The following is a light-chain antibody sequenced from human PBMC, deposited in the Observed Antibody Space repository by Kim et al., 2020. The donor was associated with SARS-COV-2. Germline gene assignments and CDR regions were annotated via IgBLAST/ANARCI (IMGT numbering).Light chain of an antibody. V-gene: IGKV1-39*01. J-gene: IGKJ5*01. CDR3: QQSDNTIIT. Sequence: DIQMTQSPPSLSASVGDRVTITCRSSQTINNYLSWYQQKPGKAPNLLIYAASSLQSGVPSRFSGSGSGTDFTLTISGLQPENIETYYYQQSDNTIITFGQGTRLEIK. CDR1: QTINNY. CDR2: AAS.